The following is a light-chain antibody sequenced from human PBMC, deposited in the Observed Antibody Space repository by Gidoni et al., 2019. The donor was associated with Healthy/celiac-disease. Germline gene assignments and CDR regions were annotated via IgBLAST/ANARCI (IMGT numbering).Light chain of an antibody. Sequence: ELVLTQSPATLSLSPGEGATLSCRASQSVSSYLAWYQQKPGQAPRLLIYDASNRATGIPARFSGSGSGTDFTLTISSLEPEDFAVYYCQQRSNWPRTFXQXTKLEIK. CDR3: QQRSNWPRT. CDR2: DAS. J-gene: IGKJ2*01. CDR1: QSVSSY. V-gene: IGKV3-11*01.